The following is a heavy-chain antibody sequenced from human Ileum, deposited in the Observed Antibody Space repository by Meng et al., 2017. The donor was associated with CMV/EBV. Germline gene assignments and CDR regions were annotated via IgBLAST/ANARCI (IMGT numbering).Heavy chain of an antibody. CDR3: VRVVIAAGTDWFDP. CDR2: MYYSGST. V-gene: IGHV4-39*02. CDR1: GDSLSSNSHY. J-gene: IGHJ5*02. D-gene: IGHD6-13*01. Sequence: QLQLQGSGPGLVKHSEPLSLTCTVSGDSLSSNSHYWGWIRLSPGKGLEFIASMYYSGSTYYNPSLKSRTTISLDTSKNQFSLNLTSVTAADTAVYYCVRVVIAAGTDWFDPWGQGTLVTVSS.